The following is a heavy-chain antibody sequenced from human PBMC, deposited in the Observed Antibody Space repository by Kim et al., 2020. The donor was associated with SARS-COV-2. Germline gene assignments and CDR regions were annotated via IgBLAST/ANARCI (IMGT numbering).Heavy chain of an antibody. CDR2: IWYDGSNK. D-gene: IGHD4-17*01. CDR1: GFTFSSYG. CDR3: ARDGSDGDYGIDY. V-gene: IGHV3-33*01. J-gene: IGHJ4*02. Sequence: GSLRLSCAASGFTFSSYGMHWVRQAPGKGLEWVAVIWYDGSNKYYADSVKGRFTISRDNSKNTLFLQTNSLRGEDTAVYYCARDGSDGDYGIDYWGQGTLVTVSS.